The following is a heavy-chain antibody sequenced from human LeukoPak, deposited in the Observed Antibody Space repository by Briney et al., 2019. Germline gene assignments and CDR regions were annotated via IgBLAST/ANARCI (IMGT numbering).Heavy chain of an antibody. D-gene: IGHD6-13*01. CDR1: GGSISSSSYY. CDR2: IYYSGST. V-gene: IGHV4-39*07. J-gene: IGHJ5*01. Sequence: SETLSLTCTVSGGSISSSSYYWGWIRQPPGKGLEWIGSIYYSGSTDYNPSLKSRVTISVDTSKNQFSLKLSSVTAADTAVYYCARGSGYSSSWYDSWGQGTLVTVSS. CDR3: ARGSGYSSSWYDS.